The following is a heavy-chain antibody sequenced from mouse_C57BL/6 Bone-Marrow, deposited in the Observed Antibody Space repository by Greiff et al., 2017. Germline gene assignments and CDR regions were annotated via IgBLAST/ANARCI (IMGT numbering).Heavy chain of an antibody. CDR1: GFNIKDDY. J-gene: IGHJ3*01. Sequence: VQLQQSGAELVRPGASVKLSCTASGFNIKDDYMHWVKQRPEQGLEWIGWIDPEKGDTEYASKFQGKATITADTSSNTAYLQLSSLTSEDTAVYYCTTTYDYDDGFAYWGQGTLVTVSA. D-gene: IGHD2-4*01. V-gene: IGHV14-4*01. CDR2: IDPEKGDT. CDR3: TTTYDYDDGFAY.